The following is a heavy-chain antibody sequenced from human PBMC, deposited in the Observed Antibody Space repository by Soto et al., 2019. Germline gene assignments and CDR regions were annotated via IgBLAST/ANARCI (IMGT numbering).Heavy chain of an antibody. Sequence: GGSLRLSCAASGFTFSSYAMSWVRQAPGKGLEWVSAISGSGGSTYYADSVKGRFTISRDNSKNTLYLQMDSLRAEDTAVYYCARGRGSTGYLGREHYFDYWGQGTLVTVSS. J-gene: IGHJ4*02. CDR1: GFTFSSYA. D-gene: IGHD2-2*01. CDR2: ISGSGGST. CDR3: ARGRGSTGYLGREHYFDY. V-gene: IGHV3-23*01.